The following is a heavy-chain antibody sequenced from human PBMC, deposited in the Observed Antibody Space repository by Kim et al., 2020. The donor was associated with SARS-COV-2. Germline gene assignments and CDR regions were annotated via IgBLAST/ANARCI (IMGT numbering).Heavy chain of an antibody. CDR2: IKEDASEK. J-gene: IGHJ6*02. D-gene: IGHD5-12*01. Sequence: GGSLRLSCAASGFTFGTYWMTWFRQAPGKGLEWVANIKEDASEKYYVDSVKGRFIISRDNDEKSLYLQMNRLRAEDSAVYYCAVAYGLDVWGQGTTVTVSS. V-gene: IGHV3-7*01. CDR1: GFTFGTYW. CDR3: AVAYGLDV.